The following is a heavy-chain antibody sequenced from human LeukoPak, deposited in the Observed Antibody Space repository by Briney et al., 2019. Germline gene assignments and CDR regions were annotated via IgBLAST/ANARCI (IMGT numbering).Heavy chain of an antibody. J-gene: IGHJ6*02. Sequence: PSETLSLTSSVSGGSISTYYWSWIRQPAGKGLEWIGRVYRSGNTNYNPSLQSRVTMSVDTSKNQISLRLRSVIAADTAVYYCARDDFEHSVHYGMDVWGQGTAVTVSS. CDR2: VYRSGNT. CDR3: ARDDFEHSVHYGMDV. CDR1: GGSISTYY. V-gene: IGHV4-4*07. D-gene: IGHD3-9*01.